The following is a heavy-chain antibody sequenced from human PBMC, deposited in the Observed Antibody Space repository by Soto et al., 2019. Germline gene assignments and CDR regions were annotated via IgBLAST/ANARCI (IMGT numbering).Heavy chain of an antibody. D-gene: IGHD3-10*01. V-gene: IGHV1-18*01. CDR1: GYTFTSYG. CDR2: ISAYNGNT. J-gene: IGHJ6*02. Sequence: QVQLVQSGAEVKKPGASVKVSCKASGYTFTSYGISWVRQAPGQGLEWMGWISAYNGNTNYAQKLQGRVTMTTDTSTSTAYMDLRSLRSDYTAVYYCARRWFGTTNYYDYYGMDVWGQGTTVTVSS. CDR3: ARRWFGTTNYYDYYGMDV.